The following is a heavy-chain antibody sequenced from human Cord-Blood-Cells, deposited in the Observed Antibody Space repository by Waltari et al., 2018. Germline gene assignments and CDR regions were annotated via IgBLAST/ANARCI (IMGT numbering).Heavy chain of an antibody. CDR3: ARQTGYRGSYPDY. D-gene: IGHD1-26*01. Sequence: QVQLVQSGAEVKKPGSSVKVSCKASGGTFSSYAISWVRQAPGRGLEWMGGFSPILGTANYAQKFQGRVTITADESTSTAYMDLSSLRSEDTAVYYCARQTGYRGSYPDYWGQGTLVTVSS. CDR1: GGTFSSYA. CDR2: FSPILGTA. J-gene: IGHJ4*02. V-gene: IGHV1-69*01.